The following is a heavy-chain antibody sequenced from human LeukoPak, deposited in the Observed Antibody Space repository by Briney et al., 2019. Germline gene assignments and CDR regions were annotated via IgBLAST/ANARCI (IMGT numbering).Heavy chain of an antibody. D-gene: IGHD3-22*01. CDR1: GYTFTSYD. Sequence: GASVKVSCKASGYTFTSYDINWVRQAPGQGLEWMGGIIPIFGTANYAQKFQGRVTITTDESTSTAHMELSSLRSEDTAVYYCASYGYDSSGYGDYWGQGTLVTVSS. J-gene: IGHJ4*02. CDR3: ASYGYDSSGYGDY. V-gene: IGHV1-69*05. CDR2: IIPIFGTA.